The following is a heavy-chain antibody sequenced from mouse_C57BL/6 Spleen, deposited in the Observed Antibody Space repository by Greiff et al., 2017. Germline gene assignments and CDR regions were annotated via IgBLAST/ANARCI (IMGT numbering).Heavy chain of an antibody. CDR1: GYTFTNYW. J-gene: IGHJ2*01. CDR3: ASGDGSSDDYFDY. CDR2: ISPGGCYT. V-gene: IGHV1-63*01. D-gene: IGHD1-1*01. Sequence: QVQLPQSGAELVRPGTSVKMSCTASGYTFTNYWIGWAKQRPGHGLEWIGDISPGGCYTNYNEKLEGKATLTADKSSSKAYMQFSSLTSEDAAIYYCASGDGSSDDYFDYWGQGTTLTVSS.